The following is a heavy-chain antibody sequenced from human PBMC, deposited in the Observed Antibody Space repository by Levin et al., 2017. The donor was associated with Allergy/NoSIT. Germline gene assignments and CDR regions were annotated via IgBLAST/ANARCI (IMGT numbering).Heavy chain of an antibody. CDR3: TSDRASTSHWYFKR. Sequence: PGGSLRLSCAASGFTVSTNYLSWVRQAPGKGLEWVSILYSDETTYYADSVKGRFSISRDNSKNTLYLQMNSLRAEDTAVYYCTSDRASTSHWYFKRWGRGSLVTVSS. J-gene: IGHJ2*01. CDR2: LYSDETT. CDR1: GFTVSTNY. V-gene: IGHV3-53*01.